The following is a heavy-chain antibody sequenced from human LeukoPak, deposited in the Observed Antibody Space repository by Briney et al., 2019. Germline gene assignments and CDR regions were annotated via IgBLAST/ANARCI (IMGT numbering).Heavy chain of an antibody. D-gene: IGHD5-12*01. Sequence: ASVKVSRKASGYTFTGHFTHWVRQAPGQGLEWMGWSNPNSGGTNYAQKFQGRVTMTRDTSISTAYMELSRVRSDDTAVYYCAREYSRYSGTYYDYWGQGTLVTVSS. J-gene: IGHJ4*02. CDR3: AREYSRYSGTYYDY. V-gene: IGHV1-2*02. CDR1: GYTFTGHF. CDR2: SNPNSGGT.